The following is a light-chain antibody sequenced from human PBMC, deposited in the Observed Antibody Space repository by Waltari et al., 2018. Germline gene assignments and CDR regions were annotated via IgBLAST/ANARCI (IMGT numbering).Light chain of an antibody. CDR3: SSYAGNHVV. V-gene: IGLV2-8*01. Sequence: QSALTQPPSASGSPGQSVTLSCTGTSRDVGGYNFFSWYPQHPGKAPKLMIYEVSKRPSGVPDRFSGSKSGNTASLTVSGLQPEDEADYYCSSYAGNHVVFGGGTKLTVL. CDR2: EVS. J-gene: IGLJ2*01. CDR1: SRDVGGYNF.